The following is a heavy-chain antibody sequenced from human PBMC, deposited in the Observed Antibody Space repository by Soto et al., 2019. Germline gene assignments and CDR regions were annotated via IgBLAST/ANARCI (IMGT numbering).Heavy chain of an antibody. Sequence: QVQLVQSGAEVQKPGSSVKVSCKASGGTFSSYAISWVRQAPGQGLEWMGGIIPIFGTANYAQKFQGRVTITADESTSTAYMELSSLRSEDTAVYYCARRGNYVRFGESYGMDVWGQGTTVTVSS. CDR2: IIPIFGTA. J-gene: IGHJ6*02. CDR1: GGTFSSYA. CDR3: ARRGNYVRFGESYGMDV. D-gene: IGHD3-10*01. V-gene: IGHV1-69*01.